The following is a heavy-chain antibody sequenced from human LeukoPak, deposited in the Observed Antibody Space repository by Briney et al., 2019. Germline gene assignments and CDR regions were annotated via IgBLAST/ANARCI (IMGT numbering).Heavy chain of an antibody. V-gene: IGHV1-46*01. J-gene: IGHJ3*02. CDR3: ARAERIPGAFDI. CDR2: INPSGGST. Sequence: ASVKVSCTASGYTFTSYYMHWVRQAPGQGLEWMGIINPSGGSTSYAQKFQGRVTMTRDTSTSTVYMELSSLRSEDTAVYYCARAERIPGAFDIWGQGTMVTVSS. D-gene: IGHD2-15*01. CDR1: GYTFTSYY.